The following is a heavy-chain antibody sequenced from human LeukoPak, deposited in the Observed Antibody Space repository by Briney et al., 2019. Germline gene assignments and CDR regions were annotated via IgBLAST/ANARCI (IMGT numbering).Heavy chain of an antibody. CDR2: INPNSGGT. D-gene: IGHD3-22*01. J-gene: IGHJ1*01. CDR1: GYTFTGYY. CDR3: ASPIYDSSGYFQYFQH. V-gene: IGHV1-2*02. Sequence: ASVKVSCTASGYTFTGYYMHWVRQAPGQGLEWMGWINPNSGGTNYAQKFQGRVTMTRDTSISTAYMELSRLRSDDTAVYYCASPIYDSSGYFQYFQHWGQGTLVTVSS.